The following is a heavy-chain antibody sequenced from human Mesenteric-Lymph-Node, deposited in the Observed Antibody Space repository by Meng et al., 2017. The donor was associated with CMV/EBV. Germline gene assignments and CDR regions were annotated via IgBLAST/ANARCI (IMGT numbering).Heavy chain of an antibody. CDR2: VYNSGYT. D-gene: IGHD3-9*01. J-gene: IGHJ4*02. V-gene: IGHV4-59*01. CDR1: SYS. CDR3: AGVEHSYDILTGYNRPVYFDY. Sequence: SYSWSWIRQPPGKGLEWIGSVYNSGYTNYNPSLRSRVTTSVDTSKNQFSLKLNSVTAADTAVYYCAGVEHSYDILTGYNRPVYFDYWGQGTLVTVSS.